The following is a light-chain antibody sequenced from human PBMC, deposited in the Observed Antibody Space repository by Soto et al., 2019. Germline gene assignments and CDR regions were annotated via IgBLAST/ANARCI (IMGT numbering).Light chain of an antibody. J-gene: IGLJ1*01. V-gene: IGLV2-14*01. Sequence: QSVLAQPASVSGPPGQSITISCTGTSSDVGAYNYVSWYQHHPGKAPRLVIYDVTNRPSGISDRFSGSKSGNTASLTISGLLAEDEADYYCTSYTSTSTYAFGTGTKVTVL. CDR3: TSYTSTSTYA. CDR1: SSDVGAYNY. CDR2: DVT.